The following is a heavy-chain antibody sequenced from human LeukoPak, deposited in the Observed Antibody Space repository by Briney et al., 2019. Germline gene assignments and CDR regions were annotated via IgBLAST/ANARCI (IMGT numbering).Heavy chain of an antibody. J-gene: IGHJ4*02. CDR2: IRYDGSNK. D-gene: IGHD1-26*01. Sequence: PGGSLRLSCAASGFTFSSYGMHWVRQAPGKGLEWVAFIRYDGSNKYYADSVKGRFTISRDNSKNTLYLQMNSLRAEDTAVYYCAKDASDYVGYYFDYWGQGTLVTVSS. CDR3: AKDASDYVGYYFDY. CDR1: GFTFSSYG. V-gene: IGHV3-30*02.